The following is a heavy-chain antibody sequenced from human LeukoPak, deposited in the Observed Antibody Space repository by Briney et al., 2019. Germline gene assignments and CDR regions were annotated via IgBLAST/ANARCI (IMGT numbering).Heavy chain of an antibody. CDR1: GYRFTDYW. D-gene: IGHD2-15*01. Sequence: GESLKISCKGSGYRFTDYWIGWVRQMPGKGLEWMGIISPGDSDTRYSPSFQGQVTISGDKSINTAYLQWSSLKASDTAMYYCANSFLEGFDPWGQGTLVTVSS. J-gene: IGHJ5*02. CDR2: ISPGDSDT. CDR3: ANSFLEGFDP. V-gene: IGHV5-51*01.